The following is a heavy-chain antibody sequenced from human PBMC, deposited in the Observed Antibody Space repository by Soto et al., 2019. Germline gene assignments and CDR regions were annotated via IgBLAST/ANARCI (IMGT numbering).Heavy chain of an antibody. D-gene: IGHD1-26*01. Sequence: EVQLVESGGGLVKPGGSLRLSCAASGFTFSSCSMNWVRQAPGKGLEWVSSISSSSSYIYYADSVKGRFTISRDNAKNSLYLQMNSLRAEDTAVYYCARDSVAGYYYGMDVWGQGTTVTVSS. J-gene: IGHJ6*02. CDR3: ARDSVAGYYYGMDV. V-gene: IGHV3-21*01. CDR1: GFTFSSCS. CDR2: ISSSSSYI.